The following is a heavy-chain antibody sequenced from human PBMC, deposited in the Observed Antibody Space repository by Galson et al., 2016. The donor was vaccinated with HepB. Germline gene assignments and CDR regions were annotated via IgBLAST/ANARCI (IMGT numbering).Heavy chain of an antibody. CDR2: IWYDSSSK. Sequence: SLRLSCAASGFTFSNYGMYWVRQAPGKGLEWVALIWYDSSSKFYPDSVKGRFTVSRDNSQNTLYLQMNSLRVDDTALYYCARIAGGAQLDYWGLGTRVTVS. V-gene: IGHV3-33*07. CDR3: ARIAGGAQLDY. D-gene: IGHD1-26*01. CDR1: GFTFSNYG. J-gene: IGHJ4*02.